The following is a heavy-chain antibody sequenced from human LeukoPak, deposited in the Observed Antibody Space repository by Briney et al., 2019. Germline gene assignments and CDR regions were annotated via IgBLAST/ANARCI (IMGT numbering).Heavy chain of an antibody. CDR2: IYYSGST. V-gene: IGHV4-59*01. Sequence: PSETLSLTCTVSGGSISSYYWSWIRQPPGKGLEWIGYIYYSGSTNYKSSLKSRVTISVDTSKNQFSLKLSSVTAADTAVYYCARMPMGPLMDVWGKGTTVTISS. D-gene: IGHD3-10*01. CDR1: GGSISSYY. CDR3: ARMPMGPLMDV. J-gene: IGHJ6*03.